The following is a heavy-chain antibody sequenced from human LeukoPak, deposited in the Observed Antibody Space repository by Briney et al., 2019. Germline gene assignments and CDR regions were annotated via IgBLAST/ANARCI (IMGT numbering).Heavy chain of an antibody. V-gene: IGHV4-59*08. CDR1: GGSISSYY. CDR3: ARHGSGGSWDYYFDY. D-gene: IGHD2-15*01. J-gene: IGHJ4*02. Sequence: SETLSLTCTVSGGSISSYYWSWIRQPPRKGLEWIGYIYYSGSTNYNSSLKSRVTISVDTSKNQFSLKLSSVTAADTAVYYCARHGSGGSWDYYFDYWGQGTLVTVSS. CDR2: IYYSGST.